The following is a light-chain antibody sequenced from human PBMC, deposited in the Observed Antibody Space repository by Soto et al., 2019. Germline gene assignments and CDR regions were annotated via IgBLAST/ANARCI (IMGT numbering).Light chain of an antibody. CDR3: QQSYNTLA. Sequence: DIQMTQSPSSLSASVGDRVTITCRASQTISRDLNWYQQKPGKAPKLLIFAATSLQSGVPSRFSGSGSGTEFTLAISSLQPEDFATYYCQQSYNTLAFVPRTKVDIK. CDR2: AAT. V-gene: IGKV1-39*01. J-gene: IGKJ3*01. CDR1: QTISRD.